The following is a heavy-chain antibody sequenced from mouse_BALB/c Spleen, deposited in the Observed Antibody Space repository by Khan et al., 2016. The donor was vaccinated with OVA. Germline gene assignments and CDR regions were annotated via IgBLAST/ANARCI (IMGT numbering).Heavy chain of an antibody. D-gene: IGHD1-1*01. J-gene: IGHJ2*01. CDR3: ARIYRSDFDY. CDR2: INPHIGET. CDR1: GYSFTGYF. V-gene: IGHV1-20*02. Sequence: EVQLQQSGPELVKPGASVKISCKASGYSFTGYFMNWVMQSHGKSLEWIGRINPHIGETFYNQKFKGKATLTVDESSSTATMELRSLASEDSAVYYCARIYRSDFDYWGQGTTLTVSS.